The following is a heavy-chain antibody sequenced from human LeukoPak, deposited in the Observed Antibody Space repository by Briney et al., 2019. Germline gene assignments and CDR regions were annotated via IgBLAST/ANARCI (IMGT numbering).Heavy chain of an antibody. Sequence: SETLSLTCTVSGGSISSYYWSWIRQPAGKGLEWIGRMYINGNTNYNPSLKSRVTMSVDTSKNQFSLNLSSVTAADTAVYYCARYYYGSGSYDYWGQGTLVTVSS. CDR3: ARYYYGSGSYDY. CDR1: GGSISSYY. D-gene: IGHD3-10*01. V-gene: IGHV4-4*07. CDR2: MYINGNT. J-gene: IGHJ4*02.